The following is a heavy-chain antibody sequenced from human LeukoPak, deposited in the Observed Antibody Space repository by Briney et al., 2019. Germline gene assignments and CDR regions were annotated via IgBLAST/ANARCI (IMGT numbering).Heavy chain of an antibody. CDR1: GFSFSDYA. J-gene: IGHJ4*02. D-gene: IGHD6-19*01. CDR3: ARDGRWLAYFDY. V-gene: IGHV3-30*04. CDR2: LSCDGKNI. Sequence: GGSLRLSCTASGFSFSDYAMHAVRQAPGKGLEWVAILSCDGKNIEYADSVKGRFTISRDNSKKALYLQMSSLRAEDTAVYYCARDGRWLAYFDYWGQGTLVTVSS.